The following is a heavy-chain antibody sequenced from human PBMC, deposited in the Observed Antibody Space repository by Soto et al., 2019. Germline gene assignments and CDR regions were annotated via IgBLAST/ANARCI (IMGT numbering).Heavy chain of an antibody. CDR2: IRSKANSYAT. J-gene: IGHJ6*02. D-gene: IGHD2-2*01. V-gene: IGHV3-73*01. CDR1: GLTFSGAA. CDR3: RGYCISSSCYESGMDV. Sequence: EVQLVESGGGLVQPGGSLKRSCAASGLTFSGAAMHWVRQASGKGLEWVGRIRSKANSYATEYAASVKGRFTISRDDSKNTAYLQMNSLKTEDTAVYYCRGYCISSSCYESGMDVWGQGTTVIVSS.